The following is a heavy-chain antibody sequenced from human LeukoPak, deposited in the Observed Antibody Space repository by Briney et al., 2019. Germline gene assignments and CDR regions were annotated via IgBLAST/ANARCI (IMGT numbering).Heavy chain of an antibody. D-gene: IGHD2-8*01. Sequence: ASVKVSCKASGYTFTSYDIIWLRQATGQGLEWMGWMNPNNGNTGYVQKLQGRLTMTRDTSISTAYMELSSLRSEDAAVYYCARDLVDNACDFWGQGTLVTVSS. V-gene: IGHV1-8*02. CDR1: GYTFTSYD. J-gene: IGHJ4*02. CDR3: ARDLVDNACDF. CDR2: MNPNNGNT.